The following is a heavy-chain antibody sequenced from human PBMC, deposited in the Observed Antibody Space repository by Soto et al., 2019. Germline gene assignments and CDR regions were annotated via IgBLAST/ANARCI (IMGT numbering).Heavy chain of an antibody. CDR3: ARDRPTSSIRARDYYYAMDV. V-gene: IGHV1-18*01. CDR1: GYSFITYG. CDR2: ISTYNGNT. D-gene: IGHD6-6*01. Sequence: QVQLVQSGAEVKKPGASVKVACKASGYSFITYGSSWVRQAPGQGLERMGWISTYNGNTNYAQKLQGRITMTTDTSTTTGYMELRSLRSDDTAVYYCARDRPTSSIRARDYYYAMDVWGQGTTVTVSS. J-gene: IGHJ6*02.